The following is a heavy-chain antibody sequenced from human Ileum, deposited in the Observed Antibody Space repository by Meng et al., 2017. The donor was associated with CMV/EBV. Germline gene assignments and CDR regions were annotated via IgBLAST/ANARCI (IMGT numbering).Heavy chain of an antibody. CDR1: GYTFTSND. CDR2: IDTNTGNP. Sequence: CKTSGYTFTSNDIVWVRQAPGQGPEWMGWIDTNTGNPTYAQGFTGRFVFSLDTSVNTAYLQISSLKAEDTAVYYCARDGLSGRYFDYWGQGTLVTVSS. D-gene: IGHD1-26*01. V-gene: IGHV7-4-1*02. J-gene: IGHJ4*02. CDR3: ARDGLSGRYFDY.